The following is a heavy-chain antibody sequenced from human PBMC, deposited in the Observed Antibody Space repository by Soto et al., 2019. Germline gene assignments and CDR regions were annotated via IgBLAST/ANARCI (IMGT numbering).Heavy chain of an antibody. Sequence: QAQLVQSGAEVKKPGSSAKVSCTASGGTFGTYIISWVRQGPGQGLEWMGGIIPIFGTTNYAQRFQGRVTFTADESTRTAYMDLGSLTSDDTAMYFCTMSSMGDVDYWGRGTLVAVSS. CDR2: IIPIFGTT. J-gene: IGHJ4*02. CDR1: GGTFGTYI. V-gene: IGHV1-69*01. CDR3: TMSSMGDVDY. D-gene: IGHD1-26*01.